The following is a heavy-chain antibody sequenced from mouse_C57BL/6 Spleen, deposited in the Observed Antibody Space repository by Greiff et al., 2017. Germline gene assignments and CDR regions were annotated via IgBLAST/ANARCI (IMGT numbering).Heavy chain of an antibody. CDR1: GYTFTDYY. Sequence: VQLQQSGPELVKPGASVKMSCKASGYTFTDYYMNWVNQSHGKSLEWIGYIYSNNGGNGYNQKFKGKATLTVDKSSSTAYKELRSMTSEESAVYYCAREDNGCFDYGGQGTTLTVSS. CDR3: AREDNGCFDY. D-gene: IGHD1-3*01. CDR2: IYSNNGGN. V-gene: IGHV1-34*01. J-gene: IGHJ2*01.